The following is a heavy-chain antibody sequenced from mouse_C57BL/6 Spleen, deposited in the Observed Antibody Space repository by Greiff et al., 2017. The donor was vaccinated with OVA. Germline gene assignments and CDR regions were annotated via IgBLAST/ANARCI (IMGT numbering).Heavy chain of an antibody. D-gene: IGHD1-1*01. Sequence: VQLQQSGPELVKPGASVKMSCKASGYTFTDYNMHWVKQSHGKSLEWIGYINPNNGGTSYNQKFKGKATLTVNKSSSTAYMELRSLTSEDSAVYYCAREIYYGSSLYYFDYWGQGTTLTVSS. V-gene: IGHV1-22*01. CDR3: AREIYYGSSLYYFDY. J-gene: IGHJ2*01. CDR1: GYTFTDYN. CDR2: INPNNGGT.